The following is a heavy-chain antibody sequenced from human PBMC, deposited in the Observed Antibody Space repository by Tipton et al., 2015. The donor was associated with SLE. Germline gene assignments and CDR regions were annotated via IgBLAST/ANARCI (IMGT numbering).Heavy chain of an antibody. V-gene: IGHV4-34*01. Sequence: TLSLTCAVYGGSFSGYYWSWIRQPPGKGLEWIGEINHSGSTNYNPSLKSRVTISVDTSKNQFSLKLSSVTAADTAVYYCARVGVVTPFDCWGQGTLVTVSS. CDR2: INHSGST. CDR1: GGSFSGYY. D-gene: IGHD4-23*01. CDR3: ARVGVVTPFDC. J-gene: IGHJ4*02.